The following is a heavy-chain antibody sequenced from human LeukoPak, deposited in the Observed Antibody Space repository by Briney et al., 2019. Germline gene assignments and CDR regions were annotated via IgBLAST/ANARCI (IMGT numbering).Heavy chain of an antibody. J-gene: IGHJ4*02. D-gene: IGHD6-19*01. Sequence: GGSLRLSCAASRFTFSSYAMHWVRQAPGKGLEYVSAISSNGGSTYYANSVKGRFTISRDNSKNTLYLQMGSLRAEDMAVYYCARESIAVAGRYFDYWGQGTLVTVSS. CDR3: ARESIAVAGRYFDY. CDR2: ISSNGGST. CDR1: RFTFSSYA. V-gene: IGHV3-64*01.